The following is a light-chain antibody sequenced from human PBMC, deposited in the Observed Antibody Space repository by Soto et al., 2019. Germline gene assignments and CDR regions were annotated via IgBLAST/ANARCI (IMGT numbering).Light chain of an antibody. CDR3: SSYATSSTLVL. J-gene: IGLJ3*02. Sequence: QSALTQPASVSGSPGQSITISCTGTSSDVGGSNHVSWYQQHPGKAPKLMIFDVSTRPSGVSNRFSGSKSGNTAPLTISGLQAEDEADYYCSSYATSSTLVLFGGGTKLTVL. CDR2: DVS. V-gene: IGLV2-14*01. CDR1: SSDVGGSNH.